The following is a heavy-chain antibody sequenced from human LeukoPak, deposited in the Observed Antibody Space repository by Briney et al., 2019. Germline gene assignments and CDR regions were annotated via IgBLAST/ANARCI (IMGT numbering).Heavy chain of an antibody. V-gene: IGHV1-18*01. CDR1: GYTFTSYG. D-gene: IGHD2-2*01. CDR3: ARAGAYCSSTSCHDY. Sequence: GASVKVSCKASGYTFTSYGVSWVRQAPGQGLEWMGWISAYNGNTDYAQRLQGRVSMTTDTSTNTAYMELRSLRSDDTAVYYCARAGAYCSSTSCHDYWGQGTLVTVSS. J-gene: IGHJ4*02. CDR2: ISAYNGNT.